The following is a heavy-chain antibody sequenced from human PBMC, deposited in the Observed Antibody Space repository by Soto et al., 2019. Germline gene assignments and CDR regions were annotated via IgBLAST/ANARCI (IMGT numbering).Heavy chain of an antibody. CDR1: GFTFSSYA. J-gene: IGHJ6*02. Sequence: QVQLVESGGGVVQPGRSLRLSCAASGFTFSSYAMHWVRQAPGKGLEWVAVISYDGSNKYYADSVKGRFTISRDNSKNTPYLQMNSLRAEDTAVYYCARVDVSGSSGWYYYGMDVWGQGTTVTVSS. CDR2: ISYDGSNK. CDR3: ARVDVSGSSGWYYYGMDV. V-gene: IGHV3-30-3*01. D-gene: IGHD6-19*01.